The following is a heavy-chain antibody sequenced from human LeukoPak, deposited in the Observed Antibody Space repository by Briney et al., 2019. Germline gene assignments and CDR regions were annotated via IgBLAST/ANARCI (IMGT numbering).Heavy chain of an antibody. V-gene: IGHV3-30-3*01. CDR2: ISHDGSNE. Sequence: GGSLRLSCAASGFTFNNYAMHWVRQSPGKGLEWVAVISHDGSNEYYADSVKGRFTISRDNSKNTLYLQMNILKSEDTAVYYCARENSGSLTGHFDYWGQGTLVTVSS. D-gene: IGHD1-26*01. CDR3: ARENSGSLTGHFDY. J-gene: IGHJ4*02. CDR1: GFTFNNYA.